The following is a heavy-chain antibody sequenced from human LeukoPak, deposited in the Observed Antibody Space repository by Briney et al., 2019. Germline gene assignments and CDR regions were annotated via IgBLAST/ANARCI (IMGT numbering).Heavy chain of an antibody. V-gene: IGHV1-3*01. J-gene: IGHJ3*02. CDR1: GYTFTSYA. CDR3: ARDGLVPAAMDRAFDI. D-gene: IGHD2-2*01. CDR2: INAGNGNT. Sequence: GASVKVSCKASGYTFTSYAMHWVRQAPGQRLEWMGWINAGNGNTKYSQKFQGRVTITRDTSASTVYMELSSLRSEDTAVYYCARDGLVPAAMDRAFDIWGQGTMVTVSS.